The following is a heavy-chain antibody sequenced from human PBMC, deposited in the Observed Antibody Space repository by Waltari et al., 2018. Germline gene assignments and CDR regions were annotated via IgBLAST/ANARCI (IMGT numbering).Heavy chain of an antibody. CDR2: IDPTGDET. Sequence: EVQLLESVGRLVRPGGSLRLSCAGSGFDFANFEMTWGRQAPGEGLEWLSFIDPTGDETHYADSVMGRFTVYRDNSRNTLFLQMNSLRDEDTAVYYCARYVVVTAGDYWGQGARVTVSS. CDR3: ARYVVVTAGDY. V-gene: IGHV3-23*05. J-gene: IGHJ4*02. D-gene: IGHD2-21*02. CDR1: GFDFANFE.